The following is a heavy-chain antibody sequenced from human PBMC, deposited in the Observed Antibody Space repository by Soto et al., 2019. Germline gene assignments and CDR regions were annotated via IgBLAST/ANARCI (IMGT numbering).Heavy chain of an antibody. Sequence: GASVKVSCKTSGYIFTNYALHWVRQAPGQSFEWVGWIDAGNGKTEYSQKFRGRVTISRDTSASTAYMELSSLRSDDTAMFYCARDRTVQLERRGAPDYWGQGTLVTVSS. V-gene: IGHV1-3*01. D-gene: IGHD1-1*01. CDR2: IDAGNGKT. CDR3: ARDRTVQLERRGAPDY. J-gene: IGHJ4*02. CDR1: GYIFTNYA.